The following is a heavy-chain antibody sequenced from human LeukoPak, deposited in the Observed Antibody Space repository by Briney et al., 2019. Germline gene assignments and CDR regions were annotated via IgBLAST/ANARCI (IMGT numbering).Heavy chain of an antibody. D-gene: IGHD6-19*01. Sequence: GGSLRLSCEDSGFTFGSSPMSWVRQAPGRGPEWVSSISVRGDYIYYADSVRGRFTIFRDNSKSTLYLQMNSLRAEDTAVYYCARIAVSGLWYFDLWGHGTQVTVSA. CDR2: ISVRGDYI. CDR3: ARIAVSGLWYFDL. CDR1: GFTFGSSP. J-gene: IGHJ2*01. V-gene: IGHV3-23*01.